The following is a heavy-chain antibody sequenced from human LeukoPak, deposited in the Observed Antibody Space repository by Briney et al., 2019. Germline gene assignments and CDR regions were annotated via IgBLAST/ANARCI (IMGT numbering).Heavy chain of an antibody. V-gene: IGHV3-23*01. CDR1: GFPYSTYA. J-gene: IGHJ4*02. Sequence: GGSLRLSCAASGFPYSTYAMSWVRQAPGKGLEWVSVISGSGGDTYYADSVKGRFTISGDNSKNTVYLQMNSLRAEDTALYYCAKGGVYGDYYFDYWGQGTLVTVSS. D-gene: IGHD4-17*01. CDR3: AKGGVYGDYYFDY. CDR2: ISGSGGDT.